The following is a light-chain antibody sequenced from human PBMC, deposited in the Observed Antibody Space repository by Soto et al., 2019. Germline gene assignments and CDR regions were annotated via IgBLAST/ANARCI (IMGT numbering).Light chain of an antibody. V-gene: IGKV1-17*01. J-gene: IGKJ1*01. CDR2: AAS. CDR3: LQHNSYPRT. CDR1: QGIGHD. Sequence: DIQMTQSPSSLSASVGDRVTITCRASQGIGHDLGWYQQKPGKAPKRLIYAASSLQSGVPSRFSGSGSGTEFTLTISRLQPEDFATYYCLQHNSYPRTFGQGTKVEIK.